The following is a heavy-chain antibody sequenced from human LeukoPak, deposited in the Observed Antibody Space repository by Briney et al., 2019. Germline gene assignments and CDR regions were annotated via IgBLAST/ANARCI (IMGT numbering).Heavy chain of an antibody. D-gene: IGHD4-23*01. CDR1: GGTFSSYA. V-gene: IGHV1-2*02. CDR3: ARAPTVVTLDAYYYYYMDV. Sequence: GASVKVSCKASGGTFSSYAISWVRQAPGQGLEWMGWINPNSGGTNYAQKFQGRVTMTRDTSISTAYMELSRLRSDDTAVYYCARAPTVVTLDAYYYYYMDVWGKGTTVTVSS. J-gene: IGHJ6*03. CDR2: INPNSGGT.